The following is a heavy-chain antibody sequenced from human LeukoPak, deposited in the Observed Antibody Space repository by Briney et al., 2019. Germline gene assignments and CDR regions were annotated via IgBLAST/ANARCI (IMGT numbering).Heavy chain of an antibody. CDR3: ARGRFPGPKLLXVLSY. D-gene: IGHD1-26*01. CDR2: ISAYNGNT. V-gene: IGHV1-18*01. J-gene: IGHJ4*02. CDR1: GYTFTSYG. Sequence: ASVKVSCKASGYTFTSYGISWVRQAPGQGLEWMGWISAYNGNTNYAQKLQGRVTMTTDTSTSTAYMELRSLRSDDTAVYYCARGRFPGPKLLXVLSYWGQGTLVTVSS.